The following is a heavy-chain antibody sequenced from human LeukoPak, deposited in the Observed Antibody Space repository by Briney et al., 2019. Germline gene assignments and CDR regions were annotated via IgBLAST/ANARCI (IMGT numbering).Heavy chain of an antibody. CDR2: INHSGST. V-gene: IGHV4-34*01. Sequence: PSETLSLTCAVYGGSFSGYYWSWIRQPPGKGLEWIGEINHSGSTNYNPSLKSRVTISVDTSENQFSLKLSSVTAADTAVYYCARGAPIVVVPAASDFDYWGQGTLVTVSS. J-gene: IGHJ4*02. CDR3: ARGAPIVVVPAASDFDY. D-gene: IGHD2-2*01. CDR1: GGSFSGYY.